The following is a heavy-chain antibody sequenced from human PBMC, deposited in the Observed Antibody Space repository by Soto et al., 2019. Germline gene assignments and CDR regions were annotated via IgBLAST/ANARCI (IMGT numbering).Heavy chain of an antibody. CDR1: GFSLSTSGVG. J-gene: IGHJ3*02. CDR3: AHRHGNPDSSGYTAAFDI. Sequence: SGPTLVKPTQTLTLTCTFSGFSLSTSGVGVGWIRQPPGKALEWLALIYWDDDKRYSPSLKSRLTITKDTSKNQVVLTMTNMDPVDTATYYCAHRHGNPDSSGYTAAFDIWGQGTMVTVSS. V-gene: IGHV2-5*02. D-gene: IGHD3-22*01. CDR2: IYWDDDK.